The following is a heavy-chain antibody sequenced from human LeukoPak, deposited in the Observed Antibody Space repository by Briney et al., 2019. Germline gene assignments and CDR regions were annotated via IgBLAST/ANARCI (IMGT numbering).Heavy chain of an antibody. CDR3: AKGVYYDTRGYFNH. J-gene: IGHJ4*02. Sequence: GGSLRLSCAASGFTFSSYAMSWVRQAPGKGLEWVSAISGSGGSTYYADSVKGRFTISRDNSKNTLYLQMNGLRAEDTAVYYCAKGVYYDTRGYFNHWGQGTLVTVSS. D-gene: IGHD3-22*01. CDR2: ISGSGGST. V-gene: IGHV3-23*01. CDR1: GFTFSSYA.